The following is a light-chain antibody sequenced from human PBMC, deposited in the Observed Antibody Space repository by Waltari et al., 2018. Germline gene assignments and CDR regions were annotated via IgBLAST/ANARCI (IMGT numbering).Light chain of an antibody. J-gene: IGLJ2*01. V-gene: IGLV2-18*02. CDR2: DVR. CDR3: SSYTANTRF. Sequence: QSALTQPPSVSGSPGQSVPISCSGTCSDVRCENRVSWYQQPPGTAPKLIIYDVRNRPSGVSHRFSGSRSGNTASLTISGLQAEDEADYYCSSYTANTRFFGGGTKLTVL. CDR1: CSDVRCENR.